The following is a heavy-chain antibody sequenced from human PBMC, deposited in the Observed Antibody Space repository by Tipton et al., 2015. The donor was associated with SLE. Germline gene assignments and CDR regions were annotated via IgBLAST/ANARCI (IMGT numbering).Heavy chain of an antibody. CDR2: IYYSGST. Sequence: GLVKPSETLSLTCTVSGGSISSYYWSWIRQPPGKGLEWIGYIYYSGSTNYNPSLKSRVTVSVDTSTNQFSLKLSSVTAADTAVYYCARGDTGDDYFDNWGQGTLVTVSS. CDR1: GGSISSYY. D-gene: IGHD7-27*01. J-gene: IGHJ4*02. CDR3: ARGDTGDDYFDN. V-gene: IGHV4-59*01.